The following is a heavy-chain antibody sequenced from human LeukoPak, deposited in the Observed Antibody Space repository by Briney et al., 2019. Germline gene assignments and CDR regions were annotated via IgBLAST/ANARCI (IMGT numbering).Heavy chain of an antibody. J-gene: IGHJ4*02. Sequence: SVKVSCKASGGTFSCYAISWVRQAPGQGLEWMGGIIPIFGTANYAQKFQGRVTITADESTSTAYMELSSLRSEDTAVYYCAKGYSSSWYIDYWGQGTLVTVSS. D-gene: IGHD6-13*01. CDR2: IIPIFGTA. CDR3: AKGYSSSWYIDY. V-gene: IGHV1-69*13. CDR1: GGTFSCYA.